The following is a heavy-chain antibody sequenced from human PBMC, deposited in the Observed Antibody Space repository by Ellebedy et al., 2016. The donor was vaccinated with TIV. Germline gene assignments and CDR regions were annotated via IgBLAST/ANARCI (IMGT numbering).Heavy chain of an antibody. J-gene: IGHJ5*02. CDR3: ARWFGELLYVRWFDP. V-gene: IGHV4-39*01. D-gene: IGHD3-10*01. CDR1: GDSISRSSYY. CDR2: IYHTGST. Sequence: SETLSLTCTVSGDSISRSSYYWGWIRQPPEKGLEWIGSIYHTGSTYYNPSLKSRVTMSVDTSKNQFYLRLTSVTAADMAMYYCARWFGELLYVRWFDPWGQGTLVTVSS.